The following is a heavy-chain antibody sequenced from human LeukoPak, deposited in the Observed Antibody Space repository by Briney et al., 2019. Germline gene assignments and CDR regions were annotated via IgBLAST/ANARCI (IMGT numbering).Heavy chain of an antibody. CDR2: INWIGGGT. CDR1: GFTFDDYG. CDR3: ARGYYYDSSGYFGFDY. Sequence: GGSLRLSCAASGFTFDDYGMSWVRQAPGKGLAWVSGINWIGGGTGYADFVQGRFTISRDNAKHSLYLQMNSLRAEDTALYYCARGYYYDSSGYFGFDYWGQETLVTVSS. J-gene: IGHJ4*02. D-gene: IGHD3-22*01. V-gene: IGHV3-20*04.